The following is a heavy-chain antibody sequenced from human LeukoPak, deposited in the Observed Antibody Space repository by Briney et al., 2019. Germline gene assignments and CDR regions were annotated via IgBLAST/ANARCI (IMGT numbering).Heavy chain of an antibody. CDR1: GFTFSSYG. J-gene: IGHJ4*02. CDR2: IWYDGSNK. CDR3: AKDLGRYCSGGSCYFFDY. Sequence: PGRSLRLSXAASGFTFSSYGMHWVRQAPGKGLEWVAVIWYDGSNKYYADSVKGRFTISRDNSKNTLYLQMNSLRAEDTAVYYCAKDLGRYCSGGSCYFFDYWGQGTLVTVSS. D-gene: IGHD2-15*01. V-gene: IGHV3-33*06.